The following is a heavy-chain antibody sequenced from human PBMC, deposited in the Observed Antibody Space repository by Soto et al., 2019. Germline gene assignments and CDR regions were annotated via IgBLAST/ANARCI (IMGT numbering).Heavy chain of an antibody. D-gene: IGHD1-7*01. CDR3: ARVYNWNYDY. Sequence: SETLSLTCTVSGGSISSYCWSWIRQPPGKGLEWIGYVYYSGSTNYNPSLESRVTISVDTSKNQFSLKLSSVTAADTAVYYCARVYNWNYDYWGQGTRVTVS. CDR2: VYYSGST. V-gene: IGHV4-59*01. CDR1: GGSISSYC. J-gene: IGHJ4*02.